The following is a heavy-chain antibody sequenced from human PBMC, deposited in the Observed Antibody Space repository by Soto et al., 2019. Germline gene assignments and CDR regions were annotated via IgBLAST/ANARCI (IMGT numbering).Heavy chain of an antibody. D-gene: IGHD3-22*01. J-gene: IGHJ6*02. CDR1: GGTFSSYA. CDR2: IIPLFGTA. Sequence: QVQLVQSGAEVKKPGSSVKVSCKASGGTFSSYAISWVRQAPGQGLEWMGGIIPLFGTANYAQKFQGRVTITADESTSTAYMELSSLRSEDTAVYYCARDGGTITMIPTLNGMDVWGQGTTVTVSS. CDR3: ARDGGTITMIPTLNGMDV. V-gene: IGHV1-69*12.